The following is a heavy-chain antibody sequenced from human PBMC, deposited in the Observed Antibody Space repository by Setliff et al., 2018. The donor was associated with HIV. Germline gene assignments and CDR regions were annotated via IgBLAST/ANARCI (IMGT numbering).Heavy chain of an antibody. V-gene: IGHV1-46*01. J-gene: IGHJ4*01. CDR3: ARDARWLQFPYFDY. CDR2: THPSGGSP. Sequence: ASVKVSCKASGYSFTRYYMHWVRQAPGQGLEWMGITHPSGGSPNYAQKFQGRVTMTRDMSTSTAYMELRSLRSDDTAVYYCARDARWLQFPYFDYWGQGTLVTVSS. CDR1: GYSFTRYY. D-gene: IGHD5-12*01.